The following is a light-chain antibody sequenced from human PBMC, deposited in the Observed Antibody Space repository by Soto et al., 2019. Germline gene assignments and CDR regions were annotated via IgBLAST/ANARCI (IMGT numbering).Light chain of an antibody. CDR3: QTWGTGIVV. CDR2: LNSDGSH. J-gene: IGLJ2*01. Sequence: QAVVTQSPSASASLGASVKLTCTLSSGHSSYAIAWHQQQPEKGPRYLMKLNSDGSHSKGDGIPDRFSGSSSGAERYLTISSLQSEHEADYYCQTWGTGIVVFGGGTKLTVL. CDR1: SGHSSYA. V-gene: IGLV4-69*01.